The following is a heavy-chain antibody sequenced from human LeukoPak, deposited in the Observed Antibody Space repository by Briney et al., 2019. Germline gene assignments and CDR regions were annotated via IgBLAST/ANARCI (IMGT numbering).Heavy chain of an antibody. CDR1: GCTFTSYY. J-gene: IGHJ4*02. V-gene: IGHV1-46*01. CDR2: INPSGGST. Sequence: ASVRVSCKASGCTFTSYYMHWVRQAPGQGLEWMGIINPSGGSTSYAQKFQGRVTMTRDTSTSTVYMELSSLRSEDTAVYDCARGLAAAGTPTDYWGQGTLVTVSS. D-gene: IGHD6-13*01. CDR3: ARGLAAAGTPTDY.